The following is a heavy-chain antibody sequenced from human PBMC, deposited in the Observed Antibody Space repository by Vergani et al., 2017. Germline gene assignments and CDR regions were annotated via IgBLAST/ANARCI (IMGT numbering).Heavy chain of an antibody. Sequence: EVQMVESGGGLVKPGGSLRLSCVASGFTFSHYSMNWVRQAPGKGLEWVSSISGNNDDVYYADSVKGRFTISRDNAKNSLHLQMNNLRAEDTAVYYCARQSRGVFCTNGVCPLGYWGQGALVTVSS. V-gene: IGHV3-21*01. J-gene: IGHJ4*02. D-gene: IGHD2-8*01. CDR1: GFTFSHYS. CDR3: ARQSRGVFCTNGVCPLGY. CDR2: ISGNNDDV.